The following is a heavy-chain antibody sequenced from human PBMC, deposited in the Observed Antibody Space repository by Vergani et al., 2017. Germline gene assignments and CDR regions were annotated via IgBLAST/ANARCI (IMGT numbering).Heavy chain of an antibody. D-gene: IGHD3-22*01. CDR3: AKDPGYYYDSSGYDY. Sequence: EVQLLESGGGLVQPGGSLRPSCAASGFTFSSYAMSWVRQAPGKGLEWVSAISGSGGSTYYADSVKGRFTISRDNSKNTLYLQMNSLRAEDTAVYYCAKDPGYYYDSSGYDYWGQGTLVTVSS. CDR2: ISGSGGST. V-gene: IGHV3-23*01. J-gene: IGHJ4*02. CDR1: GFTFSSYA.